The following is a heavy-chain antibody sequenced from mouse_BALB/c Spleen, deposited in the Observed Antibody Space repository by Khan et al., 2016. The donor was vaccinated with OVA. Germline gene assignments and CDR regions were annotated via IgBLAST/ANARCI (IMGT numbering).Heavy chain of an antibody. CDR2: VSTGGSYT. J-gene: IGHJ3*01. CDR3: TRLAYYYDSEGFAY. D-gene: IGHD1-1*01. Sequence: EVQVVESGGDLVKPGGSLKLSCAASGFTFSTYGMSWVRQTPDKRLEWVATVSTGGSYTYYPDSVKGRFTISSDNAKNTLYLQMSGLKSEDTAMFYCTRLAYYYDSEGFAYWGQGTLVTVSA. CDR1: GFTFSTYG. V-gene: IGHV5-6*01.